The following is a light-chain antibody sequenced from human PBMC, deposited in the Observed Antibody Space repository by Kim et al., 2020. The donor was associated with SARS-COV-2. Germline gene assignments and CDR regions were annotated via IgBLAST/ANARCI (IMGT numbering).Light chain of an antibody. CDR2: KNI. V-gene: IGLV1-47*01. Sequence: QSVLTQPPSASGAPGQNVTISCSGSSSNIGSNYVYWYQQLPGTAPTFLIYKNIQRPSGVPDRFSGSKSGTSASLAISGLRAEDEADYYCAAWDDSLSGHWVFGGGTKVTVL. CDR1: SSNIGSNY. CDR3: AAWDDSLSGHWV. J-gene: IGLJ3*02.